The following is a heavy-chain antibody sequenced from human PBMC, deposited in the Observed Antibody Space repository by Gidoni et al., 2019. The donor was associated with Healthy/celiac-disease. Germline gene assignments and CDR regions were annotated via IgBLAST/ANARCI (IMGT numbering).Heavy chain of an antibody. J-gene: IGHJ4*02. CDR2: ISGSGGST. D-gene: IGHD3-22*01. CDR1: GFTFSSYA. CDR3: AKDSIQRPKPLYYYDSKSLD. Sequence: EVQLLESGGGLVQPGGSLRLSCAASGFTFSSYALSWVRQAPGKGLEWGSAISGSGGSTYYADSVKGRFTISRDNSKNTLYLQMNSLRAEDTAVYYCAKDSIQRPKPLYYYDSKSLDWGQGTLVTVSS. V-gene: IGHV3-23*01.